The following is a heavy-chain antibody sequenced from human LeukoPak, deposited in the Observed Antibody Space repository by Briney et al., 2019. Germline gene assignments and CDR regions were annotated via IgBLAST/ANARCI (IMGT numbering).Heavy chain of an antibody. J-gene: IGHJ1*01. Sequence: PSETLSLTCTVSGYSISSGYYWGWIRQPPGKGLEWIGSIYHSGSTYYNPSLKSRVTISVDTSKNQFSLKLSSVTAADTAVYYCARGPSSLIAAAGTGKYFQHWGQGTLVTVSS. D-gene: IGHD6-13*01. CDR3: ARGPSSLIAAAGTGKYFQH. CDR2: IYHSGST. CDR1: GYSISSGYY. V-gene: IGHV4-38-2*02.